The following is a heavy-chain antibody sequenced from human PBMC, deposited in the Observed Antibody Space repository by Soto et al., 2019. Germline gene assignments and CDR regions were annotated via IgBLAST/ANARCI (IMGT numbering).Heavy chain of an antibody. J-gene: IGHJ4*02. V-gene: IGHV3-48*01. CDR1: GFTFSSYS. CDR2: ISSSSSTI. CDR3: ARDQDIVVVVAATPAYYFDY. D-gene: IGHD2-15*01. Sequence: GGSLRLSCAASGFTFSSYSMNWVRQAPGKGLEWVSYISSSSSTIYYADSVKGRFTISRDNAKNSLYLQMNSLRAEDTAVYYCARDQDIVVVVAATPAYYFDYWGQGTLVTVSS.